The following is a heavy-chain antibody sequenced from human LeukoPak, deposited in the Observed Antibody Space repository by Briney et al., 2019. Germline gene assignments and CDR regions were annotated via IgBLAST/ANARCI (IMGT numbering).Heavy chain of an antibody. D-gene: IGHD3-22*01. J-gene: IGHJ4*02. CDR3: ARGRDYYDSSGIFDY. CDR2: ISYDGRNK. V-gene: IGHV3-30*04. CDR1: GFTFSSYA. Sequence: GRSLRLSCAASGFTFSSYAMHWVRQAPGKGLEWVAVISYDGRNKYYADSVKGRFTISRDNSKNTLYLQMNSLRAEDTAVYYCARGRDYYDSSGIFDYWGQGTLVTVSS.